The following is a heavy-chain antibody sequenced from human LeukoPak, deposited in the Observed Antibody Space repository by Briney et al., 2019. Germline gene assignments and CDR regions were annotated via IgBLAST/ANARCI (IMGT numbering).Heavy chain of an antibody. Sequence: SETLSLTCTVSGGSISSYYWSWIRQPPGKGLEWIGYIYYSGSTNYNPSLKSRVTISVDTSKNQFSLKLSSVTAADTAVYYCARETLTLYYYDSSGDDAFDIWGQGTMVTVSS. J-gene: IGHJ3*02. CDR2: IYYSGST. V-gene: IGHV4-59*01. D-gene: IGHD3-22*01. CDR1: GGSISSYY. CDR3: ARETLTLYYYDSSGDDAFDI.